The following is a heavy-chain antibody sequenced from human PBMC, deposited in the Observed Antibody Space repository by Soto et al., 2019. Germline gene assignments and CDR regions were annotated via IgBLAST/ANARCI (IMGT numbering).Heavy chain of an antibody. V-gene: IGHV3-53*01. CDR1: GFTVSSNY. J-gene: IGHJ4*02. D-gene: IGHD4-17*01. Sequence: EVPLVESGGGLIQPGGSLRLSCVVSGFTVSSNYMSWVRQAPGKRLEWVSLIYSGGATYYADSVKGRFTFSRDNSXXTLYLQMNSLRADDTAVYYCARGLGNGDYGDPGAYWGQGTLVTVSS. CDR2: IYSGGAT. CDR3: ARGLGNGDYGDPGAY.